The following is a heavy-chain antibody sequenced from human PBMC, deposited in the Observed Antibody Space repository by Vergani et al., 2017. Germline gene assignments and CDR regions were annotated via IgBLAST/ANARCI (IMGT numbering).Heavy chain of an antibody. CDR2: IIPILGIA. CDR1: GGTFSSYA. D-gene: IGHD6-13*01. CDR3: ARDRYSSTPTPPDY. Sequence: QVQLVQSGAEVKKPGSSVKVSCKASGGTFSSYAISWVRQAPGQGLEWMGRIIPILGIANYAQKFQGRVTITADNSTSTAYMELSSLRSEDTAVYYCARDRYSSTPTPPDYWGQGTLVTVSS. J-gene: IGHJ4*02. V-gene: IGHV1-69*04.